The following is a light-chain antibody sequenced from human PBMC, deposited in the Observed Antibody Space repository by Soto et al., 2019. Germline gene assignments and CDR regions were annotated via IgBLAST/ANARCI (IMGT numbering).Light chain of an antibody. Sequence: EIVMTQSPATLSVSPGEGVTLSCRASQGVGITLAWYQQKPGQTPRLLIYNAFTRATGIPARFSGSGSGTEFTLTINSLQSEDSAVYYCQRYNDWPLTFGGGTKVEGK. CDR1: QGVGIT. CDR2: NAF. V-gene: IGKV3-15*01. J-gene: IGKJ4*01. CDR3: QRYNDWPLT.